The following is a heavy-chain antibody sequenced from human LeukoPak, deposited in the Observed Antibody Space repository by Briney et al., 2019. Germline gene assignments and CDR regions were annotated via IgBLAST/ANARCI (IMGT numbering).Heavy chain of an antibody. CDR1: GGSIRSSSCY. D-gene: IGHD6-19*01. Sequence: SETLSLTCTVSGGSIRSSSCYWGWIRQPPGKGLEWIGTIYYSGSTYYNPSLKSRVTISVDTSKNQFSLKLSSVTAADTAVYYCAQYSSGILDYFDYWGQGTLVTVSS. V-gene: IGHV4-39*01. CDR2: IYYSGST. J-gene: IGHJ4*02. CDR3: AQYSSGILDYFDY.